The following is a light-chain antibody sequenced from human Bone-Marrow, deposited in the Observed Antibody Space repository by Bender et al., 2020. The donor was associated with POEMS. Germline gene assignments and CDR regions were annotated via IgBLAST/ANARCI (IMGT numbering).Light chain of an antibody. CDR1: SGDIGRNY. V-gene: IGLV1-47*01. J-gene: IGLJ3*02. Sequence: QSVLTQPPSASGTPGQTVTISCSGSSGDIGRNYVYWYQQLPGTAPKVLISGNNQRPSGVPDRFSGSKSGSSASLVISGLRSEDESDYYCATWDDSLNGWVFGGGTKLTVL. CDR2: GNN. CDR3: ATWDDSLNGWV.